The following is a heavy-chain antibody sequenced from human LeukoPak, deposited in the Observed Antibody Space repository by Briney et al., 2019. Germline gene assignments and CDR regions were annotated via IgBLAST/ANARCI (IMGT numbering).Heavy chain of an antibody. CDR2: ISYDGSNK. Sequence: GGSLRLSCAASGFTFSSYAMHWVRQAPGKGLEWVAVISYDGSNKYYADSVKGRFTISRDNSKNTLYLQMNSLRAEDTAVYYCARVIVGASAIDGMDVWGQGTTDTVSS. CDR1: GFTFSSYA. V-gene: IGHV3-30-3*01. J-gene: IGHJ6*02. CDR3: ARVIVGASAIDGMDV. D-gene: IGHD1-26*01.